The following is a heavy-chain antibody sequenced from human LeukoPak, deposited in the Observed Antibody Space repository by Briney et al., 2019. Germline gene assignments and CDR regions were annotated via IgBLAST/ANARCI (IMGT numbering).Heavy chain of an antibody. V-gene: IGHV3-48*02. Sequence: AGGSLRLSCAASGFTFSSYSMNWVRQAPGKGLEWVSYISSSSSTIYYADSVKGRFTISRDNAKNSLYLQMNSLRDEDTAVYYCARVCPYYDFWSGLRRRSYYYYGMDVWGQGTTVTVSS. CDR3: ARVCPYYDFWSGLRRRSYYYYGMDV. D-gene: IGHD3-3*01. J-gene: IGHJ6*02. CDR2: ISSSSSTI. CDR1: GFTFSSYS.